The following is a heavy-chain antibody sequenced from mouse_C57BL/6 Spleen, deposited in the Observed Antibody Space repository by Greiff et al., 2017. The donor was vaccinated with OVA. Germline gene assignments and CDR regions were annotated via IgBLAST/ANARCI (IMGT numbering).Heavy chain of an antibody. J-gene: IGHJ3*01. CDR3: ARSNVGNYYGSSYRWFAY. CDR2: INPSTGGT. V-gene: IGHV1-42*01. D-gene: IGHD1-1*01. CDR1: GYSFTGYY. Sequence: VQLQQSGPELVKPGASVKISCKASGYSFTGYYMNWVKQSPEKSLEWIGEINPSTGGTTYNQKFKAKATLTVDKSSSTAYMQLKSLTSEDSAVYYCARSNVGNYYGSSYRWFAYWGQGTLVTVSA.